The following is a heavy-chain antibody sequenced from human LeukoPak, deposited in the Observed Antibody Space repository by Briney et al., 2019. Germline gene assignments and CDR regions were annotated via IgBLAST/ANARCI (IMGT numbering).Heavy chain of an antibody. CDR3: VRDGEGVAISVNYWFDP. CDR1: GFTFTSYD. CDR2: MNPNNGNT. D-gene: IGHD3-10*01. V-gene: IGHV1-8*01. Sequence: ASVKVSCTASGFTFTSYDINWVRQASGQGLEWMGWMNPNNGNTGYAQKFQGRVTMTRDTSISTAYMELRGLRPEDTAVYYCVRDGEGVAISVNYWFDPWGQGTLVTVSS. J-gene: IGHJ5*02.